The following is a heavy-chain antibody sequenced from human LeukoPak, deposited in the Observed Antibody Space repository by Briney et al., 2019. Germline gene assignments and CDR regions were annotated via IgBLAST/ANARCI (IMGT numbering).Heavy chain of an antibody. Sequence: GGSLRLSCAASGFTFNTYAMSWVRQAPGKGLEWVSSFSGSGGSTYYADSVKGRFTISRDNAKNSLYLQMNSLRAEDTAVYYCVRGPMVRGVFIRRSKSGYFDYWGQGTLVTVSS. CDR2: FSGSGGST. CDR3: VRGPMVRGVFIRRSKSGYFDY. D-gene: IGHD3-10*01. CDR1: GFTFNTYA. V-gene: IGHV3-23*01. J-gene: IGHJ4*02.